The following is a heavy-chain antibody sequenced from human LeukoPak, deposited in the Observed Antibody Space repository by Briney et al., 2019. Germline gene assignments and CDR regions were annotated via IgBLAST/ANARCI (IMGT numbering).Heavy chain of an antibody. J-gene: IGHJ4*02. CDR1: GYSFTSYG. Sequence: ASVKVSCKASGYSFTSYGISWVRQAPGQGLEWMGWISAHNGNTNYTQKVQGRVTMTTDTSTSTAYMELRNLRSDDTAVYYCAREELDYWGQGTLVTVSS. V-gene: IGHV1-18*01. CDR2: ISAHNGNT. D-gene: IGHD1-1*01. CDR3: AREELDY.